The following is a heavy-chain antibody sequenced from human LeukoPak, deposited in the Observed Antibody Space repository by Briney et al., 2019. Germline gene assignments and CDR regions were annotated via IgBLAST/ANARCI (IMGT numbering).Heavy chain of an antibody. CDR2: IDTSSSTI. V-gene: IGHV3-48*04. Sequence: PGGSLRLSCAASGFTFSSYSMSWVRQAPGKGLEWVSYIDTSSSTIYYADSVKGRFTVSRDNAKNSLYLQMKSLRAEDTTVYYCARDMGYSGSWPGYFDYWGQGVLVTVSS. CDR1: GFTFSSYS. CDR3: ARDMGYSGSWPGYFDY. D-gene: IGHD1-26*01. J-gene: IGHJ4*02.